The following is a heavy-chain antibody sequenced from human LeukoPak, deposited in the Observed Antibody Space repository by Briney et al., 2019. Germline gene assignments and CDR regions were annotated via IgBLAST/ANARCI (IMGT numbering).Heavy chain of an antibody. D-gene: IGHD1-26*01. CDR2: VHYSGST. CDR1: AGSIKSFY. Sequence: SETLSLTCTVSAGSIKSFYWSWIRQSPGKGLEWIGHVHYSGSTTYNPSLKSRVTISVDTSKNQFSLNLSSVTAADTAVYFRASTTSGNYRFDYWGRGTLVTVSS. J-gene: IGHJ4*02. CDR3: ASTTSGNYRFDY. V-gene: IGHV4-59*01.